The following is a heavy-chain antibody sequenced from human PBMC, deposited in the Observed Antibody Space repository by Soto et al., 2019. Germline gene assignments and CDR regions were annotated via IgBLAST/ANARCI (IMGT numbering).Heavy chain of an antibody. CDR3: GRSRGLHAFNI. Sequence: PGGSLRLSCAASGFTFSSYDMHWVRQATGKGLEWVSAIGTAGDTYYPGSVKGRFTISRENAKNPLYLQMNSLRAGDTAVYYCGRSRGLHAFNIWGQGKMVTVSS. CDR2: IGTAGDT. D-gene: IGHD1-26*01. V-gene: IGHV3-13*04. J-gene: IGHJ3*02. CDR1: GFTFSSYD.